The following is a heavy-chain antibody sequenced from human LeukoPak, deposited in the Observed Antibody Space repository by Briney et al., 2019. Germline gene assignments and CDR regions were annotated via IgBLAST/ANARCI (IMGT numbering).Heavy chain of an antibody. CDR3: ARYCSSTSCHSYYYHYYGMDV. CDR1: GYTFTSYG. V-gene: IGHV1-18*01. CDR2: ISAYNGNT. J-gene: IGHJ6*02. D-gene: IGHD2-2*01. Sequence: ASVKVSCKASGYTFTSYGISWVRQAPGQGLEWMGWISAYNGNTNYAQKLQGRVTMTTDTSTSTAYMELRSLRSDDTAVYYCARYCSSTSCHSYYYHYYGMDVWGQGTTVTVSS.